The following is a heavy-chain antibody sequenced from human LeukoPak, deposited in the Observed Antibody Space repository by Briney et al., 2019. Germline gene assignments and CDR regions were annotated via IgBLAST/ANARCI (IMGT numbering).Heavy chain of an antibody. D-gene: IGHD4-17*01. Sequence: QAGGSLRLSCAASGLTFSSYSMNWVRQAPGKGLEWVSYISSSSSTIYYADSVKGRFTISRDNAKNSLYLQMNSLRAEDTAVYYCARLTYGDQVVYFDYWGQGTLVTVSS. CDR1: GLTFSSYS. CDR2: ISSSSSTI. J-gene: IGHJ4*02. CDR3: ARLTYGDQVVYFDY. V-gene: IGHV3-48*04.